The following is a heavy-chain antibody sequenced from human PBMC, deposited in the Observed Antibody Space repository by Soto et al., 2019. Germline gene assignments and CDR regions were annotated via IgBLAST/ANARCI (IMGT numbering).Heavy chain of an antibody. V-gene: IGHV3-53*01. D-gene: IGHD3-10*01. CDR2: IYSGGYT. CDR1: GFTVSNNY. Sequence: EVQLVESGGGLIQPGGSLRLSCAVSGFTVSNNYMSWVRQAPGKGLEGVSVIYSGGYTAYGDSVKGRFTISRDNSKNTLYLKMKGLSAADTAVFFWAADPGGGGYWGQGTLVTVSS. J-gene: IGHJ4*02. CDR3: AADPGGGGY.